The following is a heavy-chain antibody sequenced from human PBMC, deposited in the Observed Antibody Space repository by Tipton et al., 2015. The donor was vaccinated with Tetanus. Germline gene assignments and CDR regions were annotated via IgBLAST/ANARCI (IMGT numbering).Heavy chain of an antibody. D-gene: IGHD2-15*01. V-gene: IGHV5-51*03. Sequence: QSGPEVKKPGESLKISCKGSGYTFTSYWIGWVRQMPGKGLEWMGILYPGDSDTRYSPSFQGQVTISADKSISTAYLHWSSLKASATAIYYCATSGGDCSGGSCYSVWGQGTLVTVSS. J-gene: IGHJ4*02. CDR3: ATSGGDCSGGSCYSV. CDR1: GYTFTSYW. CDR2: LYPGDSDT.